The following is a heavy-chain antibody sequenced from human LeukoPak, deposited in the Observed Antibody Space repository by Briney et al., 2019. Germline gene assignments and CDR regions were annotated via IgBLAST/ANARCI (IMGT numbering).Heavy chain of an antibody. Sequence: TGGSLRLSCSASGXIFSNYAMHWVRQAPGKGLEYVSAITINIDRTFYADSVQGRFTISRDNSANTLYLQMSSLRPEDTAVYYCVKPARGSGIQNGFDYWGQGTLVTVSS. CDR1: GXIFSNYA. D-gene: IGHD3-10*01. CDR2: ITINIDRT. CDR3: VKPARGSGIQNGFDY. J-gene: IGHJ4*02. V-gene: IGHV3-64D*06.